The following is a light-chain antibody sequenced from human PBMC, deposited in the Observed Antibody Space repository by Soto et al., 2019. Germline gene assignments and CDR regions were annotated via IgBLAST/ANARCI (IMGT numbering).Light chain of an antibody. Sequence: DIQMTQSPSTLSGSVGDRVTITCRASQTISSWLAWYQQKPGRAPKLLIYKASVLETVAPSRFSGTGSGTEFTLTINGLQPDDFATYYCQQRSNWPLTFGGGTKV. CDR3: QQRSNWPLT. CDR1: QTISSW. CDR2: KAS. J-gene: IGKJ4*01. V-gene: IGKV1-5*03.